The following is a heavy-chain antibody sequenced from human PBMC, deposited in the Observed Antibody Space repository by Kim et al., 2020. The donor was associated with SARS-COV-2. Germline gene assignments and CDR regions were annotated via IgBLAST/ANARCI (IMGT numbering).Heavy chain of an antibody. CDR3: ARDYYDSSGFFDY. Sequence: YAQKLQGRVTMPTDTSPSTAYMELRSLRSDDTAVYYCARDYYDSSGFFDYWGQGTLVTVSS. V-gene: IGHV1-18*01. D-gene: IGHD3-22*01. J-gene: IGHJ4*02.